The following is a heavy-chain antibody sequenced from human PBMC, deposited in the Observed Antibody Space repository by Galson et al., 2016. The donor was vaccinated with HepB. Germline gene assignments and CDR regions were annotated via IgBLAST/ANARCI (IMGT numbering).Heavy chain of an antibody. V-gene: IGHV1-18*01. CDR3: ARDPVASADPGWFDP. D-gene: IGHD6-13*01. Sequence: SVKVSCKASGYTFTSYGINWVRQAPGQGPEWMGRISTYTGNTNYARKLQGRVTMTTDTSTSTAYMELKSLRSDDTAVYYCARDPVASADPGWFDPWGQGTLVTVSS. CDR2: ISTYTGNT. CDR1: GYTFTSYG. J-gene: IGHJ5*02.